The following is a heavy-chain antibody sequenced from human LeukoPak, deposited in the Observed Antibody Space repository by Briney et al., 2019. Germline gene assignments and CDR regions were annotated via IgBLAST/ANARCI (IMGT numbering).Heavy chain of an antibody. CDR2: ISYDGSNK. CDR3: ARQNGPYDILTGLH. CDR1: GFTFSSYA. Sequence: GRSLRLSCAASGFTFSSYAMHWVHHAPGKGLEWVAVISYDGSNKYYADSVKGRFTISRDNSKNTLYLQMNSLRAEDTAVYFCARQNGPYDILTGLHWGQGTLVTVSS. V-gene: IGHV3-30*04. J-gene: IGHJ4*02. D-gene: IGHD3-9*01.